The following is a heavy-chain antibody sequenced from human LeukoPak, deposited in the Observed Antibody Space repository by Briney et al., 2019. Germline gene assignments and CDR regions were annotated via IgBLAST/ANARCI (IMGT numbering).Heavy chain of an antibody. D-gene: IGHD6-19*01. J-gene: IGHJ4*02. V-gene: IGHV1-18*01. Sequence: GASVKVSCKASGYTFTTYSVNWVRQAPGQGREWMGWISGYSGNTNYAQKLQGRVTMTTDTSTSTAYTELRSLRSDDTAIYYCARGYSSGRDYYFDYWGQGTLVTVSS. CDR1: GYTFTTYS. CDR2: ISGYSGNT. CDR3: ARGYSSGRDYYFDY.